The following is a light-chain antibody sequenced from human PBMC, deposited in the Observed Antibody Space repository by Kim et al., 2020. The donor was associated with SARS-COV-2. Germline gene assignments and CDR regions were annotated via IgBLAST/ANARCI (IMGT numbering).Light chain of an antibody. Sequence: ELTQPPSASGPPGQRVTISCSGSSSNIGSNYVYWYQQLPGTAPKLLIYRNNQRPSGVPDRFSGSKSGTSASLAISGLRSEDEAYYYCAAWDDSLSGVVFGGGTQLTVL. V-gene: IGLV1-47*01. CDR3: AAWDDSLSGVV. CDR2: RNN. CDR1: SSNIGSNY. J-gene: IGLJ2*01.